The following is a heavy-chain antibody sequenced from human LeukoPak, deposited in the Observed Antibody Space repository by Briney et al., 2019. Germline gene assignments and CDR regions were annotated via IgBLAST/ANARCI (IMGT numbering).Heavy chain of an antibody. J-gene: IGHJ4*02. CDR2: IYPGDSDT. CDR3: ARHVAYCGGDCPFDY. V-gene: IGHV5-51*01. D-gene: IGHD2-21*02. CDR1: EYSFTNYW. Sequence: LGESLKISCKGSEYSFTNYWIGWVRQMPGKGLEWMGIIYPGDSDTRYSPSFQGQVTISADKSISTAYLQWSSLKASDTAMYYCARHVAYCGGDCPFDYWGQGTLVTVSS.